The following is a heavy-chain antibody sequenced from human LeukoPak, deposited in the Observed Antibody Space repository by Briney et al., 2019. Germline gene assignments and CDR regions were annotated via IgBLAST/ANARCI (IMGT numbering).Heavy chain of an antibody. CDR3: ARGAEAETSPLDF. J-gene: IGHJ4*02. V-gene: IGHV1-2*02. CDR1: GYIFSNYY. Sequence: ASVKVSCKASGYIFSNYYMHWVRQAPGQGLEWLGWINPKSGAADYAQQFRGRVTMTRDTSINTDYMEMKRVTSDDTAVYYCARGAEAETSPLDFWGQGTLVIVS. CDR2: INPKSGAA. D-gene: IGHD6-13*01.